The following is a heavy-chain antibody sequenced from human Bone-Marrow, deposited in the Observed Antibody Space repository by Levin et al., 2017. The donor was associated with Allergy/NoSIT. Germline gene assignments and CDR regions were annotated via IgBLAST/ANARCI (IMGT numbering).Heavy chain of an antibody. J-gene: IGHJ4*02. CDR2: INHSGST. CDR1: GGSFRGYY. CDR3: ARGGGYSYGYPGCFDY. V-gene: IGHV4-34*01. Sequence: RSQTLSLTCAVYGGSFRGYYWSWIRQPPGKGLEWIGEINHSGSTNYNPSLKSRVTISVDTSKNQFSLKLSSVTAADTAVYYCARGGGYSYGYPGCFDYWGQGTLVTVSS. D-gene: IGHD5-18*01.